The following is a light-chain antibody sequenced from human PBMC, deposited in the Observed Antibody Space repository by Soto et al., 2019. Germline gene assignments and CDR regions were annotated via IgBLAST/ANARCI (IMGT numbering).Light chain of an antibody. CDR1: SSNIGKNY. J-gene: IGLJ2*01. V-gene: IGLV1-51*01. Sequence: QSVLTQPPSVSAAPGQKVIISCSGNSSNIGKNYEFWYQQFPGTAPKLLIYDNYKRPSGIPDRFSVSKSGASATLAITGLHTGDEADYYCGAWDTSLRAVVFGGGTKLTVL. CDR2: DNY. CDR3: GAWDTSLRAVV.